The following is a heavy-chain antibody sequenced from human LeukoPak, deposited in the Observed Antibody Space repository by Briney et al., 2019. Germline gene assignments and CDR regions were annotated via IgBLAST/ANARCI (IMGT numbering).Heavy chain of an antibody. Sequence: ASVKVSCKASGYTFTGYYMHWVRQAPGQGLEWMGRINPNSGGTNYAQKFQGRVTMTRDTSISTAYMELSRLRSDDTAVYYCARAIHCTNGVCFSFDSWGQGTLVTVSS. CDR2: INPNSGGT. CDR1: GYTFTGYY. J-gene: IGHJ4*02. CDR3: ARAIHCTNGVCFSFDS. D-gene: IGHD2-8*01. V-gene: IGHV1-2*06.